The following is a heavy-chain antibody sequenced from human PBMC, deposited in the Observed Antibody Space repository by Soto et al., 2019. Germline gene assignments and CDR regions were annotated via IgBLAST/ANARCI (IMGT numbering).Heavy chain of an antibody. CDR2: ISTSGIYI. Sequence: GGSLRLSCAASGFSFRSYSMNWVRQAPGKGLEWVSSISTSGIYIYYADSVKGRFTIFRDNAKNSLYLQMNSLGAEDTAVYYCAREVNEYCSGDSCFPGAYYFDSWGQGTPVTVSS. D-gene: IGHD2-15*01. V-gene: IGHV3-21*01. J-gene: IGHJ4*02. CDR1: GFSFRSYS. CDR3: AREVNEYCSGDSCFPGAYYFDS.